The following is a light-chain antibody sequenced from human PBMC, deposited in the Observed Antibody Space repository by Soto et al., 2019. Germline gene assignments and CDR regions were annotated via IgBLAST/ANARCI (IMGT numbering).Light chain of an antibody. CDR1: QNIRTY. CDR2: TAS. CDR3: QQSYSTPQT. Sequence: DIQMTQSASSMSASRLDRVTFKWWASQNIRTYLNWYQHKPGKAPELLIYTASTLQSGVPSRFSGSGSGTDFTLTISSLQPEDFATYYCQQSYSTPQTFGQGTKVDIK. V-gene: IGKV1-39*01. J-gene: IGKJ1*01.